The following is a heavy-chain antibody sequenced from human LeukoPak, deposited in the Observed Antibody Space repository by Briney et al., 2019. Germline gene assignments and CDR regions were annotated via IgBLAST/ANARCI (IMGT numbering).Heavy chain of an antibody. V-gene: IGHV4-39*01. CDR2: IYYSGST. Sequence: SETLSLTCTVSGGSISSSSYYWGWIRQPPGKGLEWIGSIYYSGSTYYNPSLKSRVTISVDTSKNQFSLKLSSVTAADTAVYYCVRLGIAVSLDYWGQGTLVTVSS. CDR1: GGSISSSSYY. CDR3: VRLGIAVSLDY. D-gene: IGHD6-19*01. J-gene: IGHJ4*02.